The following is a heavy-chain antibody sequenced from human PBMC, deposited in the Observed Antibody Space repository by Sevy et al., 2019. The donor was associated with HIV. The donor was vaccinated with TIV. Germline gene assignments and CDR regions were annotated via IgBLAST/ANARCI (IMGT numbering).Heavy chain of an antibody. Sequence: SETLSLTCSVSDDSINSYYWSWIRQPPGKGLEWIGYIYNNIGRTSYNPSLTSRVTISVDTSKNHFSLNLTSLTAADTAIYYCARGAVVIGTAATPVLDFWGLGSLVTVSS. CDR3: ARGAVVIGTAATPVLDF. J-gene: IGHJ4*02. D-gene: IGHD2-2*01. CDR2: IYNNIGRT. CDR1: DDSINSYY. V-gene: IGHV4-59*08.